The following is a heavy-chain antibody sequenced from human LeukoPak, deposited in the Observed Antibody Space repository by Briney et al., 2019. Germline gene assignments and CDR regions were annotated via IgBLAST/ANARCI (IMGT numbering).Heavy chain of an antibody. J-gene: IGHJ5*02. CDR2: IYYSAS. D-gene: IGHD1-26*01. V-gene: IGHV4-59*01. Sequence: SETLSLTCTVSGGSIGSYYWSWIRQPPGEGREWLGYIYYSASRHNPSLSGGVTMSSDTSKNQFFLKLSSVTVADTAVYYCARDSNDRGSYWGNWFDAWGQGHPVTVSS. CDR3: ARDSNDRGSYWGNWFDA. CDR1: GGSIGSYY.